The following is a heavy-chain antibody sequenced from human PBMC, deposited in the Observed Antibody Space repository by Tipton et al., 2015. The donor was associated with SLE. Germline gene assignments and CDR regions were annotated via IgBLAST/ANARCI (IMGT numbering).Heavy chain of an antibody. CDR1: GGSISSYF. V-gene: IGHV4-59*01. CDR2: ISQSGST. CDR3: ATQPPYSGTWYFDY. D-gene: IGHD6-13*01. J-gene: IGHJ4*02. Sequence: TLSLTCTVSGGSISSYFWSWIRQAPGKGLEWIGYISQSGSTKYNASPKSRVTISADTSKNHFSLRLTSVTAADTAVYYCATQPPYSGTWYFDYWGQRTLVTVSS.